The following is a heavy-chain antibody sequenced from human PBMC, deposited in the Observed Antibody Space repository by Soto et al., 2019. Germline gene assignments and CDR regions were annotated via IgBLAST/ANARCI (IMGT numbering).Heavy chain of an antibody. V-gene: IGHV1-69*02. J-gene: IGHJ4*02. CDR3: ATNYGSGSTHFDY. CDR2: IIPMLGMS. D-gene: IGHD3-10*01. CDR1: GDTFNFYT. Sequence: QVQLVQSGAEVKKPGSSVRVSCTASGDTFNFYTISWVRQVHGQGPEWMGRIIPMLGMSNYAQKFQGRVTIMADKSTSTVYMNLSGLTSEDTAVYYCATNYGSGSTHFDYWGQGTLVTVSS.